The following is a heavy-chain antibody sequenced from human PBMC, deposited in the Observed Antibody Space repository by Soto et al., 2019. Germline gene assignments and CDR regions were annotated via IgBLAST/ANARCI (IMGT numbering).Heavy chain of an antibody. CDR1: GGSIGGVGYS. CDR3: AKGEDYDFRSGYYRPKNWFDP. CDR2: MYHSGTF. V-gene: IGHV4-30-2*01. J-gene: IGHJ5*02. Sequence: SETLSLTCAVSGGSIGGVGYSWSWIRQPPGGGLEWIGYMYHSGTFLKSPSLKTRLTMSLDMSKNQFSLTLNSMTAADTAVYYCAKGEDYDFRSGYYRPKNWFDPWGQGTLVTVSS. D-gene: IGHD3-3*01.